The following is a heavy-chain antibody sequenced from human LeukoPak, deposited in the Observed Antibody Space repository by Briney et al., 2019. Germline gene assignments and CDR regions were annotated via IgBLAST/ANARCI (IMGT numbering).Heavy chain of an antibody. D-gene: IGHD3-16*02. CDR3: ARVYWGSYRFLDY. J-gene: IGHJ4*02. V-gene: IGHV3-48*04. CDR1: GFTFSTYS. Sequence: GGSLRLSCAASGFTFSTYSMNWVRQAPGKGLEWVSYISGSGNTIYYADSVKGRFTISRDNAKNSLYLQMNSLRAEDTAVYYCARVYWGSYRFLDYWGQGTLVTVSS. CDR2: ISGSGNTI.